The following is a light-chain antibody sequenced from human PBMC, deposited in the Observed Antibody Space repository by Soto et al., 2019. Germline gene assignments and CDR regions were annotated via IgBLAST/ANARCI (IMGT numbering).Light chain of an antibody. CDR2: GAS. V-gene: IGKV3-11*01. CDR1: QSLSSNY. CDR3: QQRSNWPPT. J-gene: IGKJ1*01. Sequence: EIVLTQSPDTLSLSPGERATLSCRTSQSLSSNYLAWYQQRPGQAPRLLIYGASNRATGIPARFSGSGSGTDFTLTISSLEPEDFAVYYCQQRSNWPPTFGQGTKVDIK.